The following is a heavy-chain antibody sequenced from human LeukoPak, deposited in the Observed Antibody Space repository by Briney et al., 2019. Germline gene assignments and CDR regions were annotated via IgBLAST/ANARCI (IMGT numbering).Heavy chain of an antibody. CDR2: IIPILGIA. D-gene: IGHD3-22*01. CDR1: GGTFSSYA. J-gene: IGHJ3*02. Sequence: SVKVSCKASGGTFSSYAISWVRQAPGQGLEWMGRIIPILGIANYAQKFQGRVTITADKSTSTAYMELSNLRSEDTAVYYCARAARRSTMIVVVSPDAFDIWGQGTMVTVSS. CDR3: ARAARRSTMIVVVSPDAFDI. V-gene: IGHV1-69*04.